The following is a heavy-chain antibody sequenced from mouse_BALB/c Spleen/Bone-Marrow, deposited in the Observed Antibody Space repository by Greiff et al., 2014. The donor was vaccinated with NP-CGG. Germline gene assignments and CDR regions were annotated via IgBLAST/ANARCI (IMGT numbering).Heavy chain of an antibody. V-gene: IGHV1S81*02. Sequence: VQRVESGAELVKPGASVKLSCKASGYTLTRYWMEWVKQRPGQGLEWIGEINPSNGRTNYNEKFKSKATLTVDKSSSTAYMQLSSLTSEDSAVYYCAREAYYGPDYWGQGTTLTVSS. D-gene: IGHD1-2*01. J-gene: IGHJ2*01. CDR1: GYTLTRYW. CDR3: AREAYYGPDY. CDR2: INPSNGRT.